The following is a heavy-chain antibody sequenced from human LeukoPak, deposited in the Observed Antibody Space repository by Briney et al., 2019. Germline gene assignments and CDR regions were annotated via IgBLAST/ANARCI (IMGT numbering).Heavy chain of an antibody. V-gene: IGHV3-66*01. D-gene: IGHD6-13*01. CDR3: ARDPPAVAAGTYA. J-gene: IGHJ5*02. Sequence: AGTLRLSCAASGVTVGNNYMIWVRQAPGKGLEWVSHIYSGGATNYADSVKGRFTISRDSSKNTLFLQMNSLRVEDTAIYYCARDPPAVAAGTYAWGQGTLVTVSS. CDR1: GVTVGNNY. CDR2: IYSGGAT.